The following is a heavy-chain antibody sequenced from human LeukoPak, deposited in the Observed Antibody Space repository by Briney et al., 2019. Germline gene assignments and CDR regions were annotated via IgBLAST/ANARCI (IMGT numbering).Heavy chain of an antibody. V-gene: IGHV4-30-2*01. CDR1: GGSISSGGYS. CDR3: ARGRDYYGSGS. CDR2: TYHSGST. J-gene: IGHJ4*02. Sequence: SETLSLTCAVSGGSISSGGYSWSWIRQPPGKGLEWIGYTYHSGSTYYNPSLKSRVTISVDRSKNQFSLKLSSVTAEDTAVYYCARGRDYYGSGSWGQGTLVTVSS. D-gene: IGHD3-10*01.